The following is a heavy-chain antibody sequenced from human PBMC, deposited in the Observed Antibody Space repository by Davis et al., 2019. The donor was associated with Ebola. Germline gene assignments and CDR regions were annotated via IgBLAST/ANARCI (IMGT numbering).Heavy chain of an antibody. CDR3: ARVYTSGSYYFDY. Sequence: AASVKVSCKASGYTFTGYYMHWVRQAPGQGLEWMGRMNPNSGNTGSAQKFQGRVTMTRENSMSTAYMELRSLRSEDTAVYYCARVYTSGSYYFDYWGQGTLVTVSS. D-gene: IGHD1-26*01. J-gene: IGHJ4*02. CDR1: GYTFTGYY. CDR2: MNPNSGNT. V-gene: IGHV1-8*02.